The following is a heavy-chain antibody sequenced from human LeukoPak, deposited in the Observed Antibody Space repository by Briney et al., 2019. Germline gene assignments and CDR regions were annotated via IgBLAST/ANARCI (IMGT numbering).Heavy chain of an antibody. CDR2: IYYSGST. Sequence: SETLSLTCTVSVGSISSSSYYGGSVRHPPGKGLECLGSIYYSGSTYYNPSLKSRVTISVDTSKNQFSLKLSSVTAADTAVYYCARAVVTSYNWFDPWGQGTLVTVSS. CDR1: VGSISSSSYY. J-gene: IGHJ5*02. CDR3: ARAVVTSYNWFDP. V-gene: IGHV4-39*07. D-gene: IGHD4-23*01.